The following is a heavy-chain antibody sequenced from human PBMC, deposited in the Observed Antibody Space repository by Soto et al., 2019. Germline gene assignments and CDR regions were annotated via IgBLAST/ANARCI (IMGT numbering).Heavy chain of an antibody. J-gene: IGHJ6*02. Sequence: SETLSLTCTVSGGSINSGDYYWTWVRQPPGKGLEWIGNIFHSGCTYYTPSLQSRVTISLDTSKNHFSLKLSSVTPADTAVYYCARARYYGSGTYYNFYSGMDVWGQGTTVT. V-gene: IGHV4-30-4*01. CDR1: GGSINSGDYY. CDR2: IFHSGCT. D-gene: IGHD3-10*01. CDR3: ARARYYGSGTYYNFYSGMDV.